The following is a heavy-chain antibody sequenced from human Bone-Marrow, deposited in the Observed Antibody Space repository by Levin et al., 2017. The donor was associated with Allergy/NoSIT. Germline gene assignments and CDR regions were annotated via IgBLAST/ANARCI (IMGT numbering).Heavy chain of an antibody. J-gene: IGHJ5*02. V-gene: IGHV4-59*12. CDR1: GGSISHYY. CDR3: ARLLAKHEFGDYVWFDP. D-gene: IGHD4-17*01. Sequence: SETLSLTCIVSGGSISHYYWSWVRQPPGKGLEWIGHIYYSGSTNYNPSLKSRVTISVDTSRRHFSLRLSSLTAGDTAVDYCARLLAKHEFGDYVWFDPWGRGTLVTVSS. CDR2: IYYSGST.